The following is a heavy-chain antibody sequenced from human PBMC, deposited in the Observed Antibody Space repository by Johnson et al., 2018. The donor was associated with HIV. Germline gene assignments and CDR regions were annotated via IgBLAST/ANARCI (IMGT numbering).Heavy chain of an antibody. J-gene: IGHJ3*02. V-gene: IGHV3-30*18. Sequence: QVQLVESGGGVVQPGRSLRLSCATSGFTLSNYGIHWVRQAPGKGLEWVAVISYDGRIPSHADSVKGRFTISRDNSKNTLYLQMNSLRAEDTAVYHCAKPAGGGIAARNAFDIWGQGTMVTVSS. CDR3: AKPAGGGIAARNAFDI. CDR2: ISYDGRIP. CDR1: GFTLSNYG. D-gene: IGHD6-6*01.